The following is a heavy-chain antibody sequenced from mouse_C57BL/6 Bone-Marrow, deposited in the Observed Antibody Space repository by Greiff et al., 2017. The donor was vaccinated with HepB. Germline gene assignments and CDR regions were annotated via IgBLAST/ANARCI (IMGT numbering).Heavy chain of an antibody. V-gene: IGHV2-6*01. Sequence: VKLMESGPGLVAPSQSLSITCTVSGFSLTSYGVDWVRQSPGKGLEWLGVIWGVGSTNYNSALKSRLSISKDNSKSQVFLKMNSLQTDDTAMYYCASRSNYVFFAYWGQGTLVTVSA. D-gene: IGHD2-5*01. CDR2: IWGVGST. CDR3: ASRSNYVFFAY. CDR1: GFSLTSYG. J-gene: IGHJ3*01.